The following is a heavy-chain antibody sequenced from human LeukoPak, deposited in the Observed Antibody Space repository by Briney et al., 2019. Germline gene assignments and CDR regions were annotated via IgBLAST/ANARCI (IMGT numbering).Heavy chain of an antibody. J-gene: IGHJ4*02. D-gene: IGHD6-13*01. Sequence: SGTLSLTCTVPGGSISSSSYYWGWVRQPPGKGLGWIGSIYYSVSTNYNTSLKGRFTISVETSKNRFSLKLTSVTAADTAVYYCARHGIAAAGRKVPYYFDYWGQGTLVTVSS. CDR3: ARHGIAAAGRKVPYYFDY. CDR2: IYYSVST. V-gene: IGHV4-39*01. CDR1: GGSISSSSYY.